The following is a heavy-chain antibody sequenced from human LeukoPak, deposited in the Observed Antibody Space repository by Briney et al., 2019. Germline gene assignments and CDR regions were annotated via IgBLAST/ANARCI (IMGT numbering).Heavy chain of an antibody. J-gene: IGHJ4*02. Sequence: SETLPLTCTVSGGSISSYYRSWIRQPPGKGLEWIGYIYYSGSTNYNPSLKSRVTISVDTSKNQFSLKLSSVTAADTAVYYCARHRGGMTTVVSAFDYWGQGTLVTVSS. CDR2: IYYSGST. D-gene: IGHD4-23*01. V-gene: IGHV4-59*01. CDR3: ARHRGGMTTVVSAFDY. CDR1: GGSISSYY.